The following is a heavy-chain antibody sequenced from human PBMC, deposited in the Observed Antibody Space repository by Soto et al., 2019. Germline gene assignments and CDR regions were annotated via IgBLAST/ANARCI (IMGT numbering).Heavy chain of an antibody. V-gene: IGHV3-43D*04. Sequence: RLGCAASGLSFDDYAMAGLRKTPGKGLEWVSLISWDGGSTYYADSVKGRFTISRDNSKNSPYLQMNSLRAEDTALYYCAKDIPADTSGWYGGNWFDPWGQGTLVTGSS. D-gene: IGHD6-19*01. J-gene: IGHJ5*02. CDR3: AKDIPADTSGWYGGNWFDP. CDR2: ISWDGGST. CDR1: GLSFDDYA.